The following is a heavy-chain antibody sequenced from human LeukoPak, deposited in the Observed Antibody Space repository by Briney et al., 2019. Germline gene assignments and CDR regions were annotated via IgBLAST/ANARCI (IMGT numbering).Heavy chain of an antibody. CDR2: IFYSGST. CDR3: ARARFGDYTSPIDY. Sequence: SETLSLTCTVSSGSISTSNYYWGWVRQPPGKALEWIGNIFYSGSTYYSPSLKSRVTISVDTSKNQFSLKLSSVTAADTAVYYCARARFGDYTSPIDYWGQGTLVTVSS. J-gene: IGHJ4*02. D-gene: IGHD2-21*02. CDR1: SGSISTSNYY. V-gene: IGHV4-39*07.